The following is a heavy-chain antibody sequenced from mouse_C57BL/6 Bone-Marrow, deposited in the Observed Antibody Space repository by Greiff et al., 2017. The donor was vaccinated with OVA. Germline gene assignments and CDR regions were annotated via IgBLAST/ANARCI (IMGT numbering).Heavy chain of an antibody. CDR2: INPGSGGT. Sequence: QVQLQQSGAELVRPGTSVKVSCKASGYAFTNYLIEWVKQRPGQGLEWIGVINPGSGGTNYNEKFKGKATLTADKSSSTAYMQLSSLTSEDSAVYFCARKGNFAWFAYWGQGPLVTVSA. D-gene: IGHD2-1*01. J-gene: IGHJ3*01. CDR3: ARKGNFAWFAY. V-gene: IGHV1-54*01. CDR1: GYAFTNYL.